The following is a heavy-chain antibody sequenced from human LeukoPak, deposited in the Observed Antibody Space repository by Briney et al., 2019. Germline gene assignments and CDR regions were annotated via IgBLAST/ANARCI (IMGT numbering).Heavy chain of an antibody. J-gene: IGHJ4*02. D-gene: IGHD2-2*01. CDR1: GFTFSSYA. V-gene: IGHV3-23*01. Sequence: GGSLRLSCAASGFTFSSYAMSGVREAPGKGLDWDSAISGSGGSTYYADSVKGRFTISRDNSKNTLYLQMNSLRAEDMAVYYCAKAPIVVVPAASESWGQGTLVTVSS. CDR3: AKAPIVVVPAASES. CDR2: ISGSGGST.